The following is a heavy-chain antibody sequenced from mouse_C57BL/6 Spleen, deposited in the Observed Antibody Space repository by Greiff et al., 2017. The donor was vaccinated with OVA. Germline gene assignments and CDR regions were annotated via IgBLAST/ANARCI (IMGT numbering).Heavy chain of an antibody. Sequence: VKLVESGPGLVQPSQSLSITCTVSGFSLTSYGVHWVRQSPGKGLEWLGVIWSGGSTDYNAAFISRLSISKDNSKSQVFFKMNSLQADDTAIYYCARSGYDVGYAMDYWGQGTSVTVSS. V-gene: IGHV2-2*01. CDR2: IWSGGST. J-gene: IGHJ4*01. D-gene: IGHD2-2*01. CDR1: GFSLTSYG. CDR3: ARSGYDVGYAMDY.